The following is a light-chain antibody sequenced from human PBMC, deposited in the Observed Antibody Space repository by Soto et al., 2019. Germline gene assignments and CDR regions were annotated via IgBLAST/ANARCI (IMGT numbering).Light chain of an antibody. CDR2: DAS. CDR3: QQYNTYST. CDR1: QRISSW. V-gene: IGKV1-5*01. Sequence: DIQMTQSASTLSASFGDRVTITCRASQRISSWLAWYQQKPGKAPKVRIYDASSLESGVPSRFSGSGSGTEFTLTISSLKPDDFATYYCQQYNTYSTFGQGTKVDIK. J-gene: IGKJ1*01.